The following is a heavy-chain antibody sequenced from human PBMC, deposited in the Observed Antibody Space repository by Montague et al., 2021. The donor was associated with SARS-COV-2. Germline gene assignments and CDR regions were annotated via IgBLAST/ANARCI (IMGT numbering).Heavy chain of an antibody. J-gene: IGHJ6*02. D-gene: IGHD5-12*01. Sequence: SETLSLTCTVSGGSISSYYWSWIRQPPGKGLEWIGYIYYSGSTNYNPSLKSRVTISVDTSKNQFSLKLSSVTAADTAVYYCAREENEGGYSGYDTPYGMDVWGQGTTVTVSS. CDR1: GGSISSYY. CDR3: AREENEGGYSGYDTPYGMDV. CDR2: IYYSGST. V-gene: IGHV4-59*01.